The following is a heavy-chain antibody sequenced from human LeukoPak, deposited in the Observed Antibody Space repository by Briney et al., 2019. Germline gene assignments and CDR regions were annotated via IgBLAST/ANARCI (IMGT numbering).Heavy chain of an antibody. Sequence: ASVKVSCKASGYTFTGYYMHWVRQAPGQGLEWMGWINPNSGGTNYAQKFQGRVTMTRDTSISTAYMELSRLRSDDTAVYYCARNTLDTAMGAAVDYWGQGTLVTVFS. D-gene: IGHD5-18*01. V-gene: IGHV1-2*02. CDR3: ARNTLDTAMGAAVDY. CDR2: INPNSGGT. CDR1: GYTFTGYY. J-gene: IGHJ4*02.